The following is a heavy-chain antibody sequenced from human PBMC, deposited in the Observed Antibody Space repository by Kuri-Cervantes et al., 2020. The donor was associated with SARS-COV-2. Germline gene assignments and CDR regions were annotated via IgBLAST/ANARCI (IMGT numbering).Heavy chain of an antibody. J-gene: IGHJ4*02. CDR3: AKVGLSFDY. D-gene: IGHD2/OR15-2a*01. CDR2: ISGSGVGT. Sequence: GESLKISCAASGFTFSSFAMSWVRQASGKGLEWVSSISGSGVGTYYADSVKGRFTISRDNSKNTLYLQMNSLRAEDSALYDCAKVGLSFDYGGQGTLVTVSS. CDR1: GFTFSSFA. V-gene: IGHV3-23*01.